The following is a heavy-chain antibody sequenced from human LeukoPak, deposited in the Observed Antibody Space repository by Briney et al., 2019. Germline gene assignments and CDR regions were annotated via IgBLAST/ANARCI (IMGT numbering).Heavy chain of an antibody. CDR2: IRYDGSNK. CDR1: GFTFSSYG. V-gene: IGHV3-30*02. J-gene: IGHJ4*02. D-gene: IGHD3-10*01. CDR3: AKLWFGELFGGY. Sequence: GGSLRLSCAASGFTFSSYGMHWVRQAPGKGLEWVAFIRYDGSNKYYADSVKGRFTISRDNSRNTLYLQMNSLRAEDTAVYYCAKLWFGELFGGYWGQGTLVTVSS.